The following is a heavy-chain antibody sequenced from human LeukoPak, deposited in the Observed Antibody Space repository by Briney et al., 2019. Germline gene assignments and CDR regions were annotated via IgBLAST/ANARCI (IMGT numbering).Heavy chain of an antibody. V-gene: IGHV3-48*03. CDR2: ISSSGSTI. D-gene: IGHD3-22*01. J-gene: IGHJ4*02. Sequence: GGSLRLSCAASGFTFSSYEMNWVRQAPGKWLEWVSYISSSGSTIYYADSVKGRFTISRDNAKNSLYLQMNSLRAEDTAVYYCARDLSVITNDLTFDYWGQGTLVTVSS. CDR3: ARDLSVITNDLTFDY. CDR1: GFTFSSYE.